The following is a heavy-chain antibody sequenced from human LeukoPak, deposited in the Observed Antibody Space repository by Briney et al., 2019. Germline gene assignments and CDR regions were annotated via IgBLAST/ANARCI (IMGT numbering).Heavy chain of an antibody. CDR1: GGSFNSDDYY. CDR2: IYYGGNT. Sequence: PSETLSLTCGVSGGSFNSDDYYWNWIRQPPGRGLEWIGYIYYGGNTNYNPSLRSRVTISMDTSKNQFSLKLSSVTAADTAVYYCARSSGNSVLYDYWGQGTLVTVSS. D-gene: IGHD4-23*01. CDR3: ARSSGNSVLYDY. V-gene: IGHV4-61*08. J-gene: IGHJ4*02.